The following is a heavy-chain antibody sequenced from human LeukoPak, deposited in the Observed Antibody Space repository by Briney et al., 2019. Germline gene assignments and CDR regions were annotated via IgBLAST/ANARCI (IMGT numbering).Heavy chain of an antibody. CDR3: AKVNRWLSSGYMDV. V-gene: IGHV3-23*01. D-gene: IGHD3-22*01. CDR2: ISGSGGST. Sequence: PGGSLRLSCAASGFTFSSYAMSWVRQAPGKGLEWVSAISGSGGSTYYADSVKGRFTISRDNSKNTLYLQMNSLRAEDTAVYYCAKVNRWLSSGYMDVWGKGTTVTVSS. J-gene: IGHJ6*03. CDR1: GFTFSSYA.